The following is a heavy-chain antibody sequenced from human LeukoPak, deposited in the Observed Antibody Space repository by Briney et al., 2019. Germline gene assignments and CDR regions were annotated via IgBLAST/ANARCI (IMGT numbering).Heavy chain of an antibody. D-gene: IGHD3-22*01. V-gene: IGHV1-18*01. CDR1: GYTFTSYG. J-gene: IGHJ4*02. CDR2: ISAYNGNT. Sequence: GASVKVSCKASGYTFTSYGISWVRQAPGQGLEWMGWISAYNGNTNYAQKLQGRVTMTTDTSTSTAYMELRSLRSDDTAVYYCARDILGYYDSRGYPSQYYFDYWGQGTLVTVSS. CDR3: ARDILGYYDSRGYPSQYYFDY.